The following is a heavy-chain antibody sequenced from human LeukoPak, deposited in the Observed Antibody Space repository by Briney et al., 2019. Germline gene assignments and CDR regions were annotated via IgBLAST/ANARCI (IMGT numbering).Heavy chain of an antibody. CDR3: AREVGGGVLRFLEWSPYFDY. V-gene: IGHV3-48*04. Sequence: GGSLRLSCAASGFTFSNYSMNWVRQAPGKGLEWVSYISSSSSTIYYADSVKGRFTISRDNAKNSLYLQMNSLRAEDTAVYYCAREVGGGVLRFLEWSPYFDYWGQGTLVTVSS. D-gene: IGHD3-3*01. J-gene: IGHJ4*02. CDR1: GFTFSNYS. CDR2: ISSSSSTI.